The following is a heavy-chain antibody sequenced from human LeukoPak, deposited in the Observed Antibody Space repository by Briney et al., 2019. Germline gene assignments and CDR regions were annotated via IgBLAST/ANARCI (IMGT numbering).Heavy chain of an antibody. CDR3: ARGTWSSSIDY. J-gene: IGHJ4*02. D-gene: IGHD6-6*01. V-gene: IGHV4-30-4*08. CDR1: GGSIRSSYYY. Sequence: PSETLSLTCTVSGGSIRSSYYYWGWIRQPPGKGLEWIGYIYYSGSTYYNPSLKSRLTISGDTSKNQFSLRLSSVTAADTAVYYCARGTWSSSIDYWGQGTLVTVSS. CDR2: IYYSGST.